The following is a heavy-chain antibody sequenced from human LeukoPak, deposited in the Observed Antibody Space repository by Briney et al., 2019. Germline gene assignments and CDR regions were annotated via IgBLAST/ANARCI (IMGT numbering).Heavy chain of an antibody. CDR2: INPNSGGT. V-gene: IGHV1-2*02. CDR3: ARDTGAYCGGDGFAFDI. J-gene: IGHJ3*02. Sequence: ASVKVSCKASGYTFTGYYMHWVRQAPGQGLEWMGWINPNSGGTNYAQKFQGRVTMTRDTSISTAYMELSRLRSDDTAVYYCARDTGAYCGGDGFAFDIWGQGTMVTVSS. D-gene: IGHD2-21*01. CDR1: GYTFTGYY.